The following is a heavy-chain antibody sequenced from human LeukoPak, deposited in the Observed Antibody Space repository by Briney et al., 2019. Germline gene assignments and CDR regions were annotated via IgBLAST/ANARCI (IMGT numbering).Heavy chain of an antibody. D-gene: IGHD2-2*01. J-gene: IGHJ6*02. CDR3: ARKFHQLPRPPYYYYYGMDV. CDR2: ISAYNGNT. CDR1: GYTFTSYG. Sequence: ASVKVSCKASGYTFTSYGISWVRQAPGQGLEWMGWISAYNGNTNYAQKLQGRVTMTTDTSTSTAYTELRSLRSDDTAVYYCARKFHQLPRPPYYYYYGMDVWGQGTTITVSS. V-gene: IGHV1-18*01.